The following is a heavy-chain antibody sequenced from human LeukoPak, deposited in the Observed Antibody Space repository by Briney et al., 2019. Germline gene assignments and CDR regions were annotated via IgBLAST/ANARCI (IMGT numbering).Heavy chain of an antibody. CDR1: GGSNRSSY. V-gene: IGHV4-4*09. D-gene: IGHD5-18*01. Sequence: PSETLSLTCTVSGGSNRSSYWNWIRQPPGKGLEWIGYIYTSGSTNYNPSLKSRVTISADTSKNQLSLRLSSVNAADTAVYYCTTIKRGNIFVYFDFWGQGTLVTVSS. CDR2: IYTSGST. CDR3: TTIKRGNIFVYFDF. J-gene: IGHJ4*02.